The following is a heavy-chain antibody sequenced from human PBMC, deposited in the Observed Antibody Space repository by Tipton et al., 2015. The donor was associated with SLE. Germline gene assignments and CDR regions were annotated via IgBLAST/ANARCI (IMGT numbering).Heavy chain of an antibody. Sequence: SLRLSCAVPGFSVSDKYMSWVRQAPGKGLEWVSVIYIGGKTYYADSVEGRFTISRDNSKNTLYLQMNSLGREDTAVYYCARDGPRMATTGSNYYFYFMDVWGKGTTVTVSS. V-gene: IGHV3-53*05. D-gene: IGHD6-13*01. CDR3: ARDGPRMATTGSNYYFYFMDV. J-gene: IGHJ6*03. CDR2: IYIGGKT. CDR1: GFSVSDKY.